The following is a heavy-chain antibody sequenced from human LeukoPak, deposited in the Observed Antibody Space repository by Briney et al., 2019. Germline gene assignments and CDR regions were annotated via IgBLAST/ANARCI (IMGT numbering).Heavy chain of an antibody. CDR1: GDTFSSYA. J-gene: IGHJ6*02. Sequence: ASVKVSCKASGDTFSSYAISWVRQAPGQGLEWMGGIIPIFGTANYAQKFQGRVTITADESTSTAYMELSSLRSEDTAVYYCARYSDYYYGMDVWGQGTTVTVSS. V-gene: IGHV1-69*13. D-gene: IGHD2-21*01. CDR2: IIPIFGTA. CDR3: ARYSDYYYGMDV.